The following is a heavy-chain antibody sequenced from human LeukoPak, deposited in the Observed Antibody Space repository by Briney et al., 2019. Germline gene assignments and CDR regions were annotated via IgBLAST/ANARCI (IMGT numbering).Heavy chain of an antibody. J-gene: IGHJ4*02. CDR2: IKQDGSEK. Sequence: GGSLRLSCAASGFTFSSYWMSWVRQAPGKGLEWVANIKQDGSEKYYVDSVKGRFTISRDNAENSLYLQMNGLRAEDTAVYYCARDPKYCTNGVCYIGPDYWGQGTLVTVSS. CDR1: GFTFSSYW. D-gene: IGHD2-8*01. V-gene: IGHV3-7*03. CDR3: ARDPKYCTNGVCYIGPDY.